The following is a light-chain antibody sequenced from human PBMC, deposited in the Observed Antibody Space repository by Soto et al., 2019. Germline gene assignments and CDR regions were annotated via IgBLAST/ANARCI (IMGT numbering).Light chain of an antibody. Sequence: DIQMTQSTSTLSAYVGDRVTITCRASQSISSWLAWYQQKPGKAPKLLIYKASSLESGVPSRFSGSGSGTEFTLTISSLQPDDFATYYCQQYNSYQGTFGQGTKVEIK. CDR3: QQYNSYQGT. CDR1: QSISSW. CDR2: KAS. J-gene: IGKJ1*01. V-gene: IGKV1-5*03.